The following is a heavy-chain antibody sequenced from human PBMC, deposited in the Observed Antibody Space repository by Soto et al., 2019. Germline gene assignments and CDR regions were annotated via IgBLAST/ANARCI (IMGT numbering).Heavy chain of an antibody. D-gene: IGHD2-2*01. V-gene: IGHV5-51*01. CDR2: IYPGDSDT. Sequence: GESLKISCKGSGYSFTSYWIGWVRQMPGKGLEWMGIIYPGDSDTRYSPSFQGQVTISADKSISTAYLQWSSLKASDTAMYYCARVGYCSSTSCSHGGFDYWGQGTLVTVSS. CDR1: GYSFTSYW. J-gene: IGHJ4*02. CDR3: ARVGYCSSTSCSHGGFDY.